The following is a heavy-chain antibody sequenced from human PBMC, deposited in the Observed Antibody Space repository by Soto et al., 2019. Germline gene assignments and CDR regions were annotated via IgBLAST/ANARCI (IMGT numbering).Heavy chain of an antibody. Sequence: GGSLRLSCAASGFTFSNYGMHWVRQAPGKGLEWVAVISDDGVGKYYADSVQGRFTISRDNSESAVFLQMNSLRPDDTALYFCARAYYFGSGTSYTLYYWGQGTRVTVSS. CDR2: ISDDGVGK. CDR3: ARAYYFGSGTSYTLYY. D-gene: IGHD3-10*01. J-gene: IGHJ4*02. CDR1: GFTFSNYG. V-gene: IGHV3-30*03.